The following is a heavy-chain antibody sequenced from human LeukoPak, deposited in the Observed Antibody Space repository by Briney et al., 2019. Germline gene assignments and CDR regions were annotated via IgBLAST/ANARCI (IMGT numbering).Heavy chain of an antibody. Sequence: AXXXVXXXAXGYTFTGYYMHWVRQAPGQGLEWMGWINPNSGGTNYAQKFQGRVTMTRDTSIGTAYMELSRLRSDDTAVYYCAGSXXXXFDIWGXGXMVTVSS. CDR2: INPNSGGT. CDR3: AGSXXXXFDI. CDR1: GYTFTGYY. J-gene: IGHJ3*02. V-gene: IGHV1-2*02.